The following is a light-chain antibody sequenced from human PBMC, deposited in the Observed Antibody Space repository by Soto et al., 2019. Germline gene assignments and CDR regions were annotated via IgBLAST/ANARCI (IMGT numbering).Light chain of an antibody. V-gene: IGKV3-20*01. CDR1: QSVSSNY. Sequence: ENVLTQSPGTLSLSPGERATLSCRASQSVSSNYLAWYQQKPGQAPRLLIYGASTRATGIPDRFSGSGSGTDFTLTISRLEPEDFAMYYCQQYSSSPRTFGQGTKVDIK. J-gene: IGKJ1*01. CDR3: QQYSSSPRT. CDR2: GAS.